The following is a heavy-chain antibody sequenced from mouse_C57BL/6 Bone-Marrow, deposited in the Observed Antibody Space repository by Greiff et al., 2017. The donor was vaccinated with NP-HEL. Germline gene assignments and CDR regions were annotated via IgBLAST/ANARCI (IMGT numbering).Heavy chain of an antibody. Sequence: QFQLQQSGAELVKPGASVKISCKASGYAFSSYWMNWVKQRPGKGLEWIGQIYPGDGDTNYNGKFKGKATLTADKSSSTAYMQLSSLTSEDSAVYFCARSLITTVVATDYWGQGTTLTVSS. CDR3: ARSLITTVVATDY. D-gene: IGHD1-1*01. J-gene: IGHJ2*01. V-gene: IGHV1-80*01. CDR2: IYPGDGDT. CDR1: GYAFSSYW.